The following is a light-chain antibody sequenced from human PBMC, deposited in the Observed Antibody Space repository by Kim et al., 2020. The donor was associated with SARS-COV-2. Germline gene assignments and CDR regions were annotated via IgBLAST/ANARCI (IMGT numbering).Light chain of an antibody. J-gene: IGLJ3*02. CDR1: GGNIAVNY. V-gene: IGLV6-57*01. CDR3: QSYDGSRGV. CDR2: EDN. Sequence: KTVTFSCTRSGGNIAVNYVQWYQQRPGSSPIPVIYEDNQRPSRVPDRFSGSIDSSSNSVSLTISGLKTEDEADYYCQSYDGSRGVFGGGTKLTVL.